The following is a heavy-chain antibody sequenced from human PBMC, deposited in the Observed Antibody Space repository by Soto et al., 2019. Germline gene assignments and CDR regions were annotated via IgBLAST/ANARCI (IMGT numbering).Heavy chain of an antibody. CDR2: IWYDGSNK. CDR3: ARGGTMGEGGMDV. CDR1: GFTFSSYG. V-gene: IGHV3-33*01. D-gene: IGHD3-10*01. Sequence: RLSCAASGFTFSSYGMHWVRQAPGKGLEWVAVIWYDGSNKYYADSVKGRFTISRDNSKNTLYLQMNSLRAEDTAVYYCARGGTMGEGGMDVWGQGTTVTVS. J-gene: IGHJ6*02.